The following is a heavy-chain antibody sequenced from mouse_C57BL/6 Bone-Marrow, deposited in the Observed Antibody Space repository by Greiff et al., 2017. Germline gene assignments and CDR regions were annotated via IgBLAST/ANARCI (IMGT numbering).Heavy chain of an antibody. CDR2: IKPNYGTT. CDR1: GYSFTDYN. D-gene: IGHD3-1*01. J-gene: IGHJ4*01. CDR3: ARSGARDY. Sequence: EVQLQQSGPELVKPGAPVKISCKASGYSFTDYNMNWVKQSNGKSLEWIGVIKPNYGTTSHNQKFKGKAKLTVDQYTSTAYSQLNSLTSEDSAVDCCARSGARDYGGQGASVTVSS. V-gene: IGHV1-39*01.